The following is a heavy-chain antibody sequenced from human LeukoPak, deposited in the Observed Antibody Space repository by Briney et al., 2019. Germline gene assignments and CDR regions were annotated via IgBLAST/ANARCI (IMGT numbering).Heavy chain of an antibody. CDR2: IKHDGSEK. J-gene: IGHJ6*03. V-gene: IGHV3-7*01. CDR3: ARGGVTAIYYYYYYMDV. Sequence: GGSLRLSCAASGFTFSSNWMSWVRQAPGKGLEWVANIKHDGSEKYYVDSVKGRFTISRDNAKNTLYLQMNSLRAEDTAVYYCARGGVTAIYYYYYYMDVWGKGTTVTISS. D-gene: IGHD2-21*02. CDR1: GFTFSSNW.